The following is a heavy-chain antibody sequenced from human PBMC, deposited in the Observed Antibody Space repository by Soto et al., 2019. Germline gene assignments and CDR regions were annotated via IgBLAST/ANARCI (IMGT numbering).Heavy chain of an antibody. CDR2: VYYSGNT. Sequence: QVQLQESGPGLLKPSETLSLTCTVSGGSISPYYWSWIRQPPGKGLEWIGYVYYSGNTNYNPSLEIRVTMSVDTSRDRFALNLTSATAADTAVYYCARKGAAASYTHYYMDVWGRGTAVTVSS. CDR1: GGSISPYY. J-gene: IGHJ6*03. D-gene: IGHD2-2*01. CDR3: ARKGAAASYTHYYMDV. V-gene: IGHV4-59*01.